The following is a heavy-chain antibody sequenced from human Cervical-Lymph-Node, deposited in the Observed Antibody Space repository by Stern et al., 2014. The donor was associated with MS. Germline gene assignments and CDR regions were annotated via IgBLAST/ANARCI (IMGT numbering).Heavy chain of an antibody. CDR3: ARDKGMFFL. D-gene: IGHD2/OR15-2a*01. CDR1: GGPITNYY. J-gene: IGHJ4*01. CDR2: IYYSGST. V-gene: IGHV4-59*01. Sequence: VQLEESGPGLVKPSETLSLTCTGSGGPITNYYWTWIRQAPGRGLEWIGYIYYSGSTNYNPSLKSRVTISVDTSKNQFSLKLSAVTAADTAVYYCARDKGMFFLWGQGTLVTVSS.